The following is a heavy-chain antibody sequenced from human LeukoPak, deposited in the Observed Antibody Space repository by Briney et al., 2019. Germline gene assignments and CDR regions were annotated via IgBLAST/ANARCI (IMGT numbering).Heavy chain of an antibody. CDR1: GGSFSNYA. CDR2: IIPLFSTT. CDR3: ARDHDS. J-gene: IGHJ4*02. V-gene: IGHV1-69*13. Sequence: SVKVSCKASGGSFSNYAFSWVRQAPGQGLEWLGGIIPLFSTTNCAQKFQGRLTITADESTSTAYMELSSLRSDDTAVYYCARDHDSWGQGTLVTVSS.